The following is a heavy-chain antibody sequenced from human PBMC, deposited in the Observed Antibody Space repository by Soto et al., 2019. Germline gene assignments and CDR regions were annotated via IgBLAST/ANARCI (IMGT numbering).Heavy chain of an antibody. CDR2: IWYDGSNK. V-gene: IGHV3-33*01. J-gene: IGHJ6*02. D-gene: IGHD3-16*01. Sequence: QVQLVESGGGVVQPGRSLRLSCAASGFTFSSYGMHWVRQAPGKGLEWVAVIWYDGSNKYYADSVKGRFTISRDNSKNAGYLQLYCRRAEDTAVYYCASEFPSIEGAPYYGMDDWGQGTTVTVSS. CDR1: GFTFSSYG. CDR3: ASEFPSIEGAPYYGMDD.